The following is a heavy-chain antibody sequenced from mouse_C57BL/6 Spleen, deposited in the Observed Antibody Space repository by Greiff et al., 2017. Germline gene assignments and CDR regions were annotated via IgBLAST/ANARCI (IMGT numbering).Heavy chain of an antibody. D-gene: IGHD1-1*01. J-gene: IGHJ2*01. CDR1: GYTFTSYW. CDR3: ARVTTVVATDFDY. Sequence: VQLQQSGAELVKPGASVKLSCKASGYTFTSYWMQWVKQRPGQGLEWIGEIDPSDSFTNYNQKFKGKATLTVDTSSSTAYMQLSSLTSEDSAVYYCARVTTVVATDFDYWGQGTTLTVSS. V-gene: IGHV1-50*01. CDR2: IDPSDSFT.